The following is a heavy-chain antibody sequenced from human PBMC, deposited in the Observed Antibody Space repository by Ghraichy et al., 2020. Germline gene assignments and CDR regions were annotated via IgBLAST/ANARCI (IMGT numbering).Heavy chain of an antibody. D-gene: IGHD5-18*01. CDR2: IYYSGST. CDR1: GGSISSSSYY. CDR3: ARQIQLWLYHFDY. V-gene: IGHV4-39*01. Sequence: SETLSLTCTVSGGSISSSSYYWGWIRQPPGKGLEWIGSIYYSGSTYYNPSLKSRVTISVDTSKNQFSLKLSSVTAADTAVYYCARQIQLWLYHFDYWGQGTLVTVSS. J-gene: IGHJ4*02.